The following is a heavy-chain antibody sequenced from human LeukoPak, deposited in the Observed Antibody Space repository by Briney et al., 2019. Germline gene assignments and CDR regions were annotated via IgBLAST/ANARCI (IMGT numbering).Heavy chain of an antibody. CDR3: ARLGCSYGYAFDI. CDR1: GGSISSYY. D-gene: IGHD5-18*01. CDR2: IYYSGST. Sequence: SETLSLTCTVSGGSISSYYWSWIRQPPGKGLEWIGYIYYSGSTNYNPSLKSRVTISVDTSKNQFSLKLSSVTAADTAVYYCARLGCSYGYAFDIWGQGTMVTVSS. J-gene: IGHJ3*02. V-gene: IGHV4-59*08.